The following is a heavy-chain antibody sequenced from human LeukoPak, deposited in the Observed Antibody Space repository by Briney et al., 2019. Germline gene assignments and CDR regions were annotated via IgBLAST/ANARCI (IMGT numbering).Heavy chain of an antibody. CDR1: GGSFSGYY. Sequence: SETLSLTCAVYGGSFSGYYWSWIRQPAGKGLEWIGRIYTSGSTNYNPSLKSRVTISVDTSKNQFSLKLSSVTAADTAVYYCASSSAWGVVPAAIDYWGQGTLVTVSS. J-gene: IGHJ4*02. CDR2: IYTSGST. CDR3: ASSSAWGVVPAAIDY. V-gene: IGHV4-59*10. D-gene: IGHD2-2*01.